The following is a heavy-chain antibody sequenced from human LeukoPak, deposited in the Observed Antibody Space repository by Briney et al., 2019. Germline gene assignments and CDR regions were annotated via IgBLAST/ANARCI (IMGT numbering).Heavy chain of an antibody. CDR3: ARAYSSWPIDY. Sequence: SETLSLTCTVSGGSISSYHWSWIRQPPGKGLEWIGYIYYSGSTNYNPSLKSRVTISVDTSKNQFSLKLSSVTAADTAVYYCARAYSSWPIDYWGQGTLVTVSS. V-gene: IGHV4-59*01. D-gene: IGHD6-13*01. CDR1: GGSISSYH. J-gene: IGHJ4*02. CDR2: IYYSGST.